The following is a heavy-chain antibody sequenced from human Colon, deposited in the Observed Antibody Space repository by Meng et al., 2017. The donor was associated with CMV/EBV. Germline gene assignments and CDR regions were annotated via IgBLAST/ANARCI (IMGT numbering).Heavy chain of an antibody. CDR1: GASITSDY. CDR2: VYISGNT. Sequence: QVPLRGSGPGLVKLLETLSLTCTVSGASITSDYWSWFRQPAGKGLELIGRVYISGNTNYNPSLKSRVTMSIDTSKNQLSLNIRSVTAAETAVYYCARDSNLSGLAYWGQGTLVTVFS. J-gene: IGHJ4*02. V-gene: IGHV4-4*07. CDR3: ARDSNLSGLAY. D-gene: IGHD3-10*01.